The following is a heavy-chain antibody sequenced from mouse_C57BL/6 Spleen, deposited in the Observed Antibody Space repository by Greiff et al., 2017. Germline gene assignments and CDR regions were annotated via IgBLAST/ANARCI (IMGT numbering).Heavy chain of an antibody. CDR1: GYTFTSYW. CDR3: ARWGTTVVAFGY. CDR2: INPSSGYT. D-gene: IGHD1-1*01. Sequence: QVQLQQSGAELAKPGASVKLSCKASGYTFTSYWMHWVKQRPGQGLEWIGYINPSSGYTKYNQKFKDKATLTEDKSSSTAYMQLSSLTYEDSAVYCCARWGTTVVAFGYWGQGTTLTVSS. V-gene: IGHV1-7*01. J-gene: IGHJ2*01.